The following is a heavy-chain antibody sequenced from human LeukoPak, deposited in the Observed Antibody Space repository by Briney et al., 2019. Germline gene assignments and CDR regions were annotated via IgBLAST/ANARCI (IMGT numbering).Heavy chain of an antibody. D-gene: IGHD3-22*01. Sequence: ASVKVSCKASGYTFTGYYMHWVRQAPGQGLEWMGWINPNSGGTNYAQKFQGRVTMTRDTSISTAYMELSRLRSDDTAVYYCVTTVTYDSSGYFNWFDPWGQGTLVTVSS. CDR1: GYTFTGYY. V-gene: IGHV1-2*02. CDR2: INPNSGGT. J-gene: IGHJ5*02. CDR3: VTTVTYDSSGYFNWFDP.